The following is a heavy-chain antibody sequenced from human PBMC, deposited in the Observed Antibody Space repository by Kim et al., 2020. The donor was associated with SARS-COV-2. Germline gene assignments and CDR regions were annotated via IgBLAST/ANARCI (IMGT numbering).Heavy chain of an antibody. D-gene: IGHD3-9*01. Sequence: SETLSLTCTVSGGSISSYYWSWIRQPPGKGLEWIGYIYYSGSTNYNPSLKSRVTISVDTSKNQFSLKLSSVTAADTAVYYCARGGPTIFTSGFDPWGQGTLVTVSS. J-gene: IGHJ5*02. V-gene: IGHV4-59*13. CDR3: ARGGPTIFTSGFDP. CDR1: GGSISSYY. CDR2: IYYSGST.